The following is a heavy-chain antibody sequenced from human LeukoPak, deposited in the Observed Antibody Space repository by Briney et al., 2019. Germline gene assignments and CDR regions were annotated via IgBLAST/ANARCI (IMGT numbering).Heavy chain of an antibody. CDR1: GFIFSNGW. CDR2: IKSRTDGGTT. V-gene: IGHV3-15*01. Sequence: GGSLRLSCAASGFIFSNGWMGWVRQAPGKGLEWVGRIKSRTDGGTTDYAAPVKGRFTVSRDDSKNTVYLRVNSLKTEDTAVYYCTTDRSIAVRPLFDYWGQGILVTVSS. CDR3: TTDRSIAVRPLFDY. J-gene: IGHJ4*02. D-gene: IGHD6-6*01.